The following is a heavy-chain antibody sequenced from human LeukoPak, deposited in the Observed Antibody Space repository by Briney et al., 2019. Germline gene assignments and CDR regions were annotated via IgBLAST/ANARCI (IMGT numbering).Heavy chain of an antibody. Sequence: SETLSLTCTVSGGSISSGDYYWSWIRQPPGKGLEWIGYIYYSGSTYYNPSLKSRVIISVDTSKSQFSLKLNSVTAADTAVYYCARGRGYSYNWFDPWGQGTLVTVSS. CDR1: GGSISSGDYY. CDR3: ARGRGYSYNWFDP. CDR2: IYYSGST. V-gene: IGHV4-30-4*01. J-gene: IGHJ5*02. D-gene: IGHD5-18*01.